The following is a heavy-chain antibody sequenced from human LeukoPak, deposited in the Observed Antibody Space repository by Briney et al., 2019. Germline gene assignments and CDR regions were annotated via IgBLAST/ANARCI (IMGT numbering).Heavy chain of an antibody. J-gene: IGHJ4*02. Sequence: PSETLSLTCRVSGASISGYYWSWIRQPPGKWMEWIGHMYYSGGTTYNPSLKSRVSISLDTSKKHFSLKLSSVTAADTAVYYCAGTGLFFDYWSQGTLVTVSS. D-gene: IGHD7-27*01. CDR1: GASISGYY. CDR2: MYYSGGT. CDR3: AGTGLFFDY. V-gene: IGHV4-59*01.